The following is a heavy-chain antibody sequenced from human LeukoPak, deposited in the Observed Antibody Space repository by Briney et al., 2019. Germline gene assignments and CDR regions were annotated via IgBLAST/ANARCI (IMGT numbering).Heavy chain of an antibody. CDR3: AGSYNTYYAQDY. CDR1: GGTFSSYA. J-gene: IGHJ4*02. CDR2: IIPISGTA. Sequence: SVKVSCKASGGTFSSYAISWVRQAPGQGREWIGGIIPISGTAKYAQKLQGRVTISADMSTGTAYMELSSLSSEDTAVYYCAGSYNTYYAQDYWGQGALVTVSS. D-gene: IGHD1-14*01. V-gene: IGHV1-69*06.